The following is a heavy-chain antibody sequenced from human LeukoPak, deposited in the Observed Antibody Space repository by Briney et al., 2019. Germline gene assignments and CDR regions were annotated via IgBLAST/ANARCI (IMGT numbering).Heavy chain of an antibody. Sequence: GGSLRLSCAASGFTFSSYEMNWVRQAPGKGLEWVSYISSSGSTIYYADSVKGRFTISRDNTKNSVYLQMNGLRAEDTAVYYCARDGYCSSITCFDYWGQGTLVTVSS. CDR1: GFTFSSYE. J-gene: IGHJ4*02. V-gene: IGHV3-48*03. D-gene: IGHD2-2*03. CDR2: ISSSGSTI. CDR3: ARDGYCSSITCFDY.